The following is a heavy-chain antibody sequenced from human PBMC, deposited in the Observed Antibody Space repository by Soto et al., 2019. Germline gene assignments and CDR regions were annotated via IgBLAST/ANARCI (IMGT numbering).Heavy chain of an antibody. D-gene: IGHD2-2*01. J-gene: IGHJ5*02. CDR2: IDPGDTYA. Sequence: GESLKISCTGFGYTFTTFWISWVRQMPGKGLEWMGRIDPGDTYATYSPAFQGHVTISADKATSIAYLQWSSLKASDTAMYFCARIYCTTTTCDTWLDPWGQGTLVTVYS. CDR3: ARIYCTTTTCDTWLDP. CDR1: GYTFTTFW. V-gene: IGHV5-10-1*01.